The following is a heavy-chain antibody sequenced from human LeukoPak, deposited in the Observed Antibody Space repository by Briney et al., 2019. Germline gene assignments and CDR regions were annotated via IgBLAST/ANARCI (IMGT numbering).Heavy chain of an antibody. V-gene: IGHV3-23*01. CDR1: GFTFSSYA. CDR3: AKAVVERVDTSYGMDV. CDR2: TSGSGGST. Sequence: PGGSLRLSCAASGFTFSSYAVTWVRQAPGRGLVWVSATSGSGGSTNYADSVKGRFTISRDNSKNTLYLQINSLRAEDTAVYYCAKAVVERVDTSYGMDVWGKGTTVTVSS. J-gene: IGHJ6*04. D-gene: IGHD5-18*01.